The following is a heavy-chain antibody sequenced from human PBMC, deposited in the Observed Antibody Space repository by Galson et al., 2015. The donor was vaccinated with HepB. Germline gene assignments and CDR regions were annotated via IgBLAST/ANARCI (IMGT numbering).Heavy chain of an antibody. J-gene: IGHJ6*02. D-gene: IGHD2-2*01. V-gene: IGHV4-30-4*01. CDR3: ARDSKVPAARYYYYYGMDV. Sequence: TLSLTCTVSGGSISSGDYYWSWIRQPPGKGLEWIGYIYYSGSTYYNPSLKSRVTISVDTSKNQFSLKLSSVTAADTAVYYCARDSKVPAARYYYYYGMDVWGQGTTVTVSS. CDR1: GGSISSGDYY. CDR2: IYYSGST.